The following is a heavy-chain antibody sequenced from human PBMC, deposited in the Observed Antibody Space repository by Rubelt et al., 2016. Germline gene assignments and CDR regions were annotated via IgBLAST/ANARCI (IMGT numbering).Heavy chain of an antibody. D-gene: IGHD4-11*01. Sequence: GIIPIFGTANYAQKFQGRVTMTTDTSTSTAYMELRSLRSDDTAVYYCARVPPTVTTPHYYYGMDVWGQGTTVTVSS. V-gene: IGHV1-69*05. J-gene: IGHJ6*02. CDR3: ARVPPTVTTPHYYYGMDV. CDR2: IIPIFGTA.